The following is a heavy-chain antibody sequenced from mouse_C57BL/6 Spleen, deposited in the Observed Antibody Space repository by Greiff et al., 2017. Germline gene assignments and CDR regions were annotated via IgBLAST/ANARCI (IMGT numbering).Heavy chain of an antibody. Sequence: QVQLQQSGAELVQPGASVKISCKASGYAFSSYWMNWVKQRPGKGLEWIGQIYPGDGDTNYNGKFKGKATLTADKSSSTAYMQLSSLTSEESAVYFCARSLTGTGFAYWGQGTLVTVSA. CDR1: GYAFSSYW. V-gene: IGHV1-80*01. D-gene: IGHD4-1*01. J-gene: IGHJ3*01. CDR2: IYPGDGDT. CDR3: ARSLTGTGFAY.